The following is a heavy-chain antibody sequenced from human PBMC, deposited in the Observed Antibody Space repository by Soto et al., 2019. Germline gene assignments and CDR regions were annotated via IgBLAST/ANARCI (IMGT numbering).Heavy chain of an antibody. D-gene: IGHD6-19*01. CDR3: ARDGRPVGSSGWYGYFDY. CDR1: GGSISSYY. Sequence: PWETLSLTCTVSGGSISSYYWSWIRQPPGKGLEWIGYIYYSGSTNYNPSLKSRVTISVDTSKNQFSLKLSSVTAADTAVYYCARDGRPVGSSGWYGYFDYWGQGTLVTVSS. J-gene: IGHJ4*02. CDR2: IYYSGST. V-gene: IGHV4-59*01.